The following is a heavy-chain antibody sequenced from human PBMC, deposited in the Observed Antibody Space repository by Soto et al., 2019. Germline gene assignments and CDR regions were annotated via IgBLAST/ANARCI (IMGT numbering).Heavy chain of an antibody. CDR2: ISYDGSNK. J-gene: IGHJ4*02. CDR3: AKSWQWVGLVDY. D-gene: IGHD6-19*01. CDR1: GFTFSSYG. V-gene: IGHV3-30*18. Sequence: QVQLVESGGGVVQPGRSLRLSCAASGFTFSSYGMHWVRQAPGKGLEWVAVISYDGSNKYYADSVKGQFTISRDNSKNALYLQMNSVRAEDTAVYYCAKSWQWVGLVDYWGQGTLVTVSS.